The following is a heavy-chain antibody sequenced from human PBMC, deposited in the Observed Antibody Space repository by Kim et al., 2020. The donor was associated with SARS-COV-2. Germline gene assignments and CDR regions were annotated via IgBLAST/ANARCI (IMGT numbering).Heavy chain of an antibody. CDR3: EASDY. CDR2: IRDSGVST. V-gene: IGHV3-23*01. J-gene: IGHJ4*02. Sequence: IRDSGVSTRYAYSVKGRFTISRDNSKSTLFLKMNSLRAEDTAVYYCEASDYWGQGSLVTVSS.